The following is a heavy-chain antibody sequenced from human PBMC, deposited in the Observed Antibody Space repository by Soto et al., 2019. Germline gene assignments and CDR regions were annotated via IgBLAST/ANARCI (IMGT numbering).Heavy chain of an antibody. CDR3: AGHVGPSPLGYYYYYMDV. Sequence: SETLSLTCTVSSGSISSYYWSWTRQSPGKGLEWIGYIYYSGSTNYNPSLKGRVTISVDTSKNQFSLKLSSVTAADTAVYYCAGHVGPSPLGYYYYYMDVWGKGTTVTVSS. V-gene: IGHV4-59*08. CDR2: IYYSGST. J-gene: IGHJ6*03. CDR1: SGSISSYY. D-gene: IGHD1-26*01.